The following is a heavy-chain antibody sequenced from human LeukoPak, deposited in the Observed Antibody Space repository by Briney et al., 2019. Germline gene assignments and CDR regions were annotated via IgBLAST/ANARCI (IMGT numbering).Heavy chain of an antibody. CDR1: GYTFTGYY. D-gene: IGHD6-19*01. Sequence: ASVKVSCKASGYTFTGYYMHWVRQAPRQGLEWMGWINPNSGGTNYAQKFQGWVTMTRDTSISTAYMELSRLRSDDTAVYYCARDLSEQWPGAISSYWGQGTLVTVSS. J-gene: IGHJ4*02. CDR3: ARDLSEQWPGAISSY. V-gene: IGHV1-2*04. CDR2: INPNSGGT.